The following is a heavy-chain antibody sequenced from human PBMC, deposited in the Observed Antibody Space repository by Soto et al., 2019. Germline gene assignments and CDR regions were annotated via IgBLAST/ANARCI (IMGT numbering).Heavy chain of an antibody. CDR3: ARDRGYFDWLLDY. CDR1: GFTFSSYG. V-gene: IGHV3-33*01. CDR2: IWYDGSNK. D-gene: IGHD3-9*01. Sequence: QVQLVESGGGVVQPGRSLRLSCEASGFTFSSYGMHWVRQAPGKGLEWVAVIWYDGSNKYYADSVKGRFTISRDNSKNTLYLQMNSLRAEDTAVYYCARDRGYFDWLLDYWGQGTLVTVSS. J-gene: IGHJ4*02.